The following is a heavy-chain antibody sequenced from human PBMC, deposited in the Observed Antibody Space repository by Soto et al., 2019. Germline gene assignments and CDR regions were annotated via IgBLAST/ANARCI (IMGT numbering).Heavy chain of an antibody. CDR3: ASYCSGGSCYSGVLNY. J-gene: IGHJ4*02. CDR1: GGSISSGGYS. D-gene: IGHD2-15*01. CDR2: IYHSGST. V-gene: IGHV4-30-2*01. Sequence: QLQLQESGSGLVKPSQTLSLTCAVSGGSISSGGYSWSWIRQPPGKGLEWIGYIYHSGSTYYNPSLKSRVTISVDRSKNHFSLKLSSVTAADTAVYYCASYCSGGSCYSGVLNYWGQGTLVTVSS.